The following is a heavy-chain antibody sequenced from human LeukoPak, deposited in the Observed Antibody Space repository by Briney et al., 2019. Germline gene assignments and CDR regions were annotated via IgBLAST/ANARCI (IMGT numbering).Heavy chain of an antibody. Sequence: GGSLRLSRSASGFNFNNYAMNWVRLAPGKGLEWLSSISGSGDNTHYTDAVKGRFTISRDNSKNTLFLQMNSLRVDDTAVYYCAKARGLSPLTYSDAFDIWGQGTMVTVSS. V-gene: IGHV3-23*01. CDR2: ISGSGDNT. D-gene: IGHD5-12*01. CDR3: AKARGLSPLTYSDAFDI. CDR1: GFNFNNYA. J-gene: IGHJ3*02.